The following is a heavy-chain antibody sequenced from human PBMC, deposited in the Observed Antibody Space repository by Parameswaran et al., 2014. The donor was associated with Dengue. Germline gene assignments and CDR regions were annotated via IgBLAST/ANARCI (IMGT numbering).Heavy chain of an antibody. V-gene: IGHV3-23*01. CDR1: GFTFSSYA. CDR3: AKLPYYYDSSGYYPGYY. D-gene: IGHD3-22*01. CDR2: ISGSGGST. J-gene: IGHJ4*02. Sequence: QAGGSLRLSCAASGFTFSSYAMSWVRQAPGKGLEWVSAISGSGGSTYYADSVKGRFTISRDNSKNTLYLQMNSLRAEDTAVYYCAKLPYYYDSSGYYPGYYWGQGTLVTVSS.